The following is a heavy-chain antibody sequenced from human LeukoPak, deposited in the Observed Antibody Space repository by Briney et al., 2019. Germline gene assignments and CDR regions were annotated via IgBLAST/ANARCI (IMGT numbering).Heavy chain of an antibody. D-gene: IGHD3-9*01. J-gene: IGHJ4*02. CDR3: ARNDILTGSSFDY. CDR1: GGSFSGYY. V-gene: IGHV4-59*08. CDR2: IYYSGST. Sequence: PSETLSLTCAVYGGSFSGYYWSWIRQPPGKGLEWIGYIYYSGSTNYNPSLKSRVTISVDTSKNQFSLKLSSVTAADTAVYYCARNDILTGSSFDYWGQGTLVTVSS.